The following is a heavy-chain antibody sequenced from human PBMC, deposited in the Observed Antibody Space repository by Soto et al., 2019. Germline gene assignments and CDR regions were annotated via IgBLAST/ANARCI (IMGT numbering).Heavy chain of an antibody. V-gene: IGHV3-30*18. CDR1: GFTFNRYG. J-gene: IGHJ6*02. CDR3: AKTLRFLELALDYYYGMDV. D-gene: IGHD3-3*01. Sequence: GGSLRLSCVASGFTFNRYGIHWVRQAPGKGLEWVALISDDGSDKDYADSVKGRFTISRDNSKNTLYLQMKSLRPEDTAVYYCAKTLRFLELALDYYYGMDVWGQGTTVTVSS. CDR2: ISDDGSDK.